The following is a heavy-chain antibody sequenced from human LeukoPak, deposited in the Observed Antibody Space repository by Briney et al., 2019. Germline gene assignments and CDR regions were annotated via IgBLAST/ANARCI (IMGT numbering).Heavy chain of an antibody. V-gene: IGHV3-30*04. CDR1: GFTFGTYA. CDR3: TRVGYIDEGIDY. J-gene: IGHJ4*02. D-gene: IGHD5-24*01. CDR2: ISSDENTQ. Sequence: GGSLRLSCAASGFTFGTYAMHWVRQAPGKGLEWLAIISSDENTQYYADSVKGRFTISRDNAKNSLYLQMNSLRAEDTAIYYCTRVGYIDEGIDYWGQGTLVTVSS.